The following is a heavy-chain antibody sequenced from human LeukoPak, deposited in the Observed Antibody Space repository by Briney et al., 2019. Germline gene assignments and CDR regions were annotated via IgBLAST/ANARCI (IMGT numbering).Heavy chain of an antibody. CDR1: GYTLTELS. V-gene: IGHV1-24*01. J-gene: IGHJ4*02. CDR3: AKVGIMRRRFGEFDY. Sequence: ASVKVSCKVSGYTLTELSMHWVRQAPGKGREWMGGFETEDGETIYQNKLQGKVTMTEATSTAKAYLELRSLRSKDTAVYYCAKVGIMRRRFGEFDYWGQGTQVTVSS. CDR2: FETEDGET. D-gene: IGHD3-10*01.